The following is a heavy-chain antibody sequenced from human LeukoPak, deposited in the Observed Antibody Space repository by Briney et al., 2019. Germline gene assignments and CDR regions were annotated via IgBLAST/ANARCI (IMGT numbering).Heavy chain of an antibody. CDR3: ARDSGGNGYFDS. Sequence: GGSLRLSCAASGFTFSSYAMHWVRQAPGKGLEWVAVISYDGSNKYYADSVKGRFTISRDNSKNTLYLQMNSLRAEHTAVYYCARDSGGNGYFDSWGEGALVTVSS. J-gene: IGHJ4*02. D-gene: IGHD2-15*01. V-gene: IGHV3-30-3*01. CDR2: ISYDGSNK. CDR1: GFTFSSYA.